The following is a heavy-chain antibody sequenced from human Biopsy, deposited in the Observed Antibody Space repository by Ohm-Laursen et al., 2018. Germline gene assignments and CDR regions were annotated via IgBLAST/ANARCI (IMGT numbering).Heavy chain of an antibody. CDR2: IYQDGSEK. D-gene: IGHD2-2*02. J-gene: IGHJ4*02. CDR3: VKGGYCTSISCYMDVDY. Sequence: SLRLSCTASGFMFKSYWMSWVRQTPGKGLEWVANIYQDGSEKYYVDSVKGRFTISRDNSKSTLYLQMNSLRADDTAVYYCVKGGYCTSISCYMDVDYWGQGTLVAVSS. V-gene: IGHV3-7*03. CDR1: GFMFKSYW.